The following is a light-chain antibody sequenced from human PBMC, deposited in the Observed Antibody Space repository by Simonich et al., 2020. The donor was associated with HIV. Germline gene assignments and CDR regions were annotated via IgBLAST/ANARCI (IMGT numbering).Light chain of an antibody. CDR2: GNS. V-gene: IGLV1-40*01. CDR3: QSYDSSLSGWV. Sequence: QSVLTQPPSVSGAPGQRVTISCTGSSSNDGAGYDVHWYPQLPGTAPNLLIYGNSNRPAGVPDRFSGSRSGTSAARAITGLQAEDEADYYCQSYDSSLSGWVFGGGTKLTVL. CDR1: SSNDGAGYD. J-gene: IGLJ3*02.